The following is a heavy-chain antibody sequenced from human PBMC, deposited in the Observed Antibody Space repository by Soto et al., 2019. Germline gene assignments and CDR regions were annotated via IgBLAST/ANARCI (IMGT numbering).Heavy chain of an antibody. Sequence: PGESLKISCKGSGYSFTSYWIGWVRQMPGKGLEWMGIIYPGDSDTRYSPSFQGQVTISADKSISTAYLQWSSLKASDTAMYYCARLRARPPYYYYGMDVWGQGTTVTVS. CDR3: ARLRARPPYYYYGMDV. CDR1: GYSFTSYW. V-gene: IGHV5-51*01. D-gene: IGHD6-6*01. J-gene: IGHJ6*02. CDR2: IYPGDSDT.